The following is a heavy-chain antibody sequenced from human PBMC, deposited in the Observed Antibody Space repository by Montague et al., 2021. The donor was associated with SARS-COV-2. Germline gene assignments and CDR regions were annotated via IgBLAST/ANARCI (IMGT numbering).Heavy chain of an antibody. Sequence: SETRSLTCAAYGGSLSGYDWSWIRQPPGKGLEWIGEINHSGSTKYNPSLKSRVSISVDTSKNQFSLKLNSVTAADTAVYYCARGQGEITMIVVVLTAAAHYFDYWGQGTLVTVSP. CDR2: INHSGST. J-gene: IGHJ4*02. V-gene: IGHV4-34*01. CDR1: GGSLSGYD. D-gene: IGHD3-22*01. CDR3: ARGQGEITMIVVVLTAAAHYFDY.